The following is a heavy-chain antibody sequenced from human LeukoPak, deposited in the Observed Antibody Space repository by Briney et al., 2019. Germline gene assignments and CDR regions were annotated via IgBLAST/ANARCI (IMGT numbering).Heavy chain of an antibody. J-gene: IGHJ6*03. CDR1: GFTFSSYA. Sequence: PGGSLRLSCAASGFTFSSYAMSWVRQAPGKGLEWVSAISGSGGSTYYADSVKGRFTISRDNSKNTLYLQMNSLRAEDTAVYYCAKDPADHYYYYYMDVWGKGTTATVSS. V-gene: IGHV3-23*01. CDR3: AKDPADHYYYYYMDV. CDR2: ISGSGGST.